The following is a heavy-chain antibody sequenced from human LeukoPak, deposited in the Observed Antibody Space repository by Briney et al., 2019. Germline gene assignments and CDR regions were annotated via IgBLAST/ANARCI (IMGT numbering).Heavy chain of an antibody. CDR1: GFTFSSYE. CDR3: ARLGTYYYDSSGYSPDY. V-gene: IGHV3-48*03. J-gene: IGHJ4*02. D-gene: IGHD3-22*01. Sequence: GGSLRLSCAASGFTFSSYEMNWVRQAPGQGLEWVSYISSSGSTIYYADSVKGRFTISRDNAKNSLYLQMNSLRAEDTAVYYCARLGTYYYDSSGYSPDYWGQGTLVTVSS. CDR2: ISSSGSTI.